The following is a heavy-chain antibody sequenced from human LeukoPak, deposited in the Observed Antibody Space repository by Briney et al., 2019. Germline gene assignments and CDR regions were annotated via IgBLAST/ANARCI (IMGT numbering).Heavy chain of an antibody. D-gene: IGHD2-15*01. V-gene: IGHV3-7*01. Sequence: GGSLRLSCAASGFTFSSYSMSWVRQAPGKGLEWVANIKQDGSEKDYVDSVKGRFTISRDNAKNSLYLQMNSLRAEDTAVYYCARGCSGGSCKEPKIDPWGQGTLVTVSS. CDR3: ARGCSGGSCKEPKIDP. J-gene: IGHJ5*02. CDR1: GFTFSSYS. CDR2: IKQDGSEK.